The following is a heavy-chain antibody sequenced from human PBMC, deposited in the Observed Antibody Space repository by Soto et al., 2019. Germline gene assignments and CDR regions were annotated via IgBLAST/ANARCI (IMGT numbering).Heavy chain of an antibody. Sequence: GGSLRLSCAASGFTFSTYSMNWVRLAPGKGLEWVGFICSDGSNTFYAESVKGRFTISRDNSKNTVYLQINALRAEDTAVYYCARDFSMVIVAPGYWGQGTLVTVSS. V-gene: IGHV3-33*08. CDR2: ICSDGSNT. CDR3: ARDFSMVIVAPGY. CDR1: GFTFSTYS. D-gene: IGHD5-12*01. J-gene: IGHJ4*02.